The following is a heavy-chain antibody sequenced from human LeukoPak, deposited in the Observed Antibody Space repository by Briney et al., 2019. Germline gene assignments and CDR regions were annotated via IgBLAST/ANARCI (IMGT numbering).Heavy chain of an antibody. CDR3: AKDQWGYNWFDP. D-gene: IGHD3-16*01. V-gene: IGHV3-23*01. CDR2: ISGSVGST. J-gene: IGHJ5*02. CDR1: GFTFSSYA. Sequence: GGSLRLSCAASGFTFSSYAMSWVRQAPGKGLEWVSAISGSVGSTYYAESVQGRFTIYSHNSKNTVYLQMNSLRAEDPAVYYCAKDQWGYNWFDPWGQGTLVTVSS.